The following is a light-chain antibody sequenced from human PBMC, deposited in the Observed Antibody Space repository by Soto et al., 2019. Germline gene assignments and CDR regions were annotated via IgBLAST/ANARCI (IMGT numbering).Light chain of an antibody. J-gene: IGKJ2*01. Sequence: EIVMTQSPVTLSVSPGERATLSCRASQSVGSNLAWYQQKPGQAPRLLVFSSSTRATDVPARFTGSGSGTEFTLTVSSLQSEDVAVYFCQHYTQWPRFTFGLGTRLEIK. CDR1: QSVGSN. CDR3: QHYTQWPRFT. CDR2: SSS. V-gene: IGKV3-15*01.